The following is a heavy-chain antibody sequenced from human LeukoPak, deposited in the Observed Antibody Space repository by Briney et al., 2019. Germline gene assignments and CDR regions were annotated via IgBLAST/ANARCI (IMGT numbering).Heavy chain of an antibody. CDR3: ATGAVWFGELFKLDY. CDR2: FDPEDGET. Sequence: GASVKVSCKVSGYTLTELSMHWVRQAPGKGLEWMGGFDPEDGETIYAQKFQGRVTMTEDTSTDTAYMELSSLRSEDTAVHYCATGAVWFGELFKLDYWGQGTLVTVSS. J-gene: IGHJ4*02. CDR1: GYTLTELS. D-gene: IGHD3-10*01. V-gene: IGHV1-24*01.